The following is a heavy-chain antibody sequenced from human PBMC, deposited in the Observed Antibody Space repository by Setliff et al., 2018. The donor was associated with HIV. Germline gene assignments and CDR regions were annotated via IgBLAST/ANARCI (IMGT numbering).Heavy chain of an antibody. CDR1: GNTLRNNA. D-gene: IGHD2-15*01. Sequence: ASVKVSCRASGNTLRNNAIGWVRQAPGQGLEWMGIINPSGGSTSYAQKFQGRVTMTRDTSASTVYMKLSSLRSEDTAVYYCARSRRYCSGGSCYGPGGYWGQGTLVTVSS. CDR2: INPSGGST. V-gene: IGHV1-46*03. J-gene: IGHJ4*02. CDR3: ARSRRYCSGGSCYGPGGY.